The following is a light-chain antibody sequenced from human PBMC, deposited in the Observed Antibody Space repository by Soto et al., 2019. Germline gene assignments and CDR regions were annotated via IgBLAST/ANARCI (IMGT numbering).Light chain of an antibody. J-gene: IGKJ3*01. CDR2: GAS. CDR1: QRVSSN. V-gene: IGKV3-15*01. Sequence: EIVMTQSPATLSVSPGERATLSCRASQRVSSNLDWCQQKPGQAPRLLIYGASTRATGIPARLSGIGSGTAFTLTRSSLKSEALAVYYCQQYKNWPTVGTGTKVDI. CDR3: QQYKNWPT.